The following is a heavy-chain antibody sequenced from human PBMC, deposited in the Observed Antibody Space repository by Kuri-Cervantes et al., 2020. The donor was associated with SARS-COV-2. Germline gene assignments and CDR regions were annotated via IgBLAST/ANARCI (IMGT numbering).Heavy chain of an antibody. D-gene: IGHD4-11*01. CDR3: ARMWCNTVTDFDY. J-gene: IGHJ4*02. V-gene: IGHV3-21*01. Sequence: GESLKISCAASGFTFSSYGMNWVRQAPGKGLEYVSSISSSSSCIYYADSVKGRFTISRDNAKNTPYLQMNSLRAEDTAVYYCARMWCNTVTDFDYWGQGTLVTVSS. CDR2: ISSSSSCI. CDR1: GFTFSSYG.